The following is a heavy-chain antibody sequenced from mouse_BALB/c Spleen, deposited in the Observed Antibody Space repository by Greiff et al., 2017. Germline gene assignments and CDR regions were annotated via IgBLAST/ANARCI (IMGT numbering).Heavy chain of an antibody. J-gene: IGHJ3*01. D-gene: IGHD2-4*01. CDR3: ARREDYYDYLAY. Sequence: EVHLVESGGGLVQPGGSRKLSCAASGFTFSSFGMHWVRQAPEKGLEWVAYISSGSSTIYYADTVKGRFTISRDNPKNTLFLQMTSLRSEDTAMYYCARREDYYDYLAYWGQGTLVTVSA. CDR2: ISSGSSTI. V-gene: IGHV5-17*02. CDR1: GFTFSSFG.